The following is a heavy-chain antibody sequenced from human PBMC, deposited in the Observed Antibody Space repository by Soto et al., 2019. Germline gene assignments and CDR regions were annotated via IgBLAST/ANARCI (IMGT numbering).Heavy chain of an antibody. CDR2: IIPIFGTA. Sequence: QVQLVQSGAEVKKPGSSVKVSCKASGGTFSSYAISWVRQAPGQGLEWMGGIIPIFGTANYAQKFQGRVTIKADESTNTAYRGLSSLRSEDTAVDYCARKWSGRLNDYGMDVWGQGTTVTVSS. CDR3: ARKWSGRLNDYGMDV. V-gene: IGHV1-69*01. CDR1: GGTFSSYA. J-gene: IGHJ6*02. D-gene: IGHD3-3*01.